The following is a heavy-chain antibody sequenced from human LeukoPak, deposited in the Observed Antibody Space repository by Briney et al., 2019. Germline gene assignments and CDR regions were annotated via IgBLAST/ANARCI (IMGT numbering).Heavy chain of an antibody. J-gene: IGHJ4*02. D-gene: IGHD6-19*01. Sequence: GGSLRLSCAAFGFTLSDYYMSWIRPAPGKGLEWISHTSSTAGYTNYADSVKGRFTISRDNTKNSLYLQLNRLRAEDTAVYYCARERKTGSAYHFDYWGQGTPVTVSS. CDR1: GFTLSDYY. CDR2: TSSTAGYT. V-gene: IGHV3-11*06. CDR3: ARERKTGSAYHFDY.